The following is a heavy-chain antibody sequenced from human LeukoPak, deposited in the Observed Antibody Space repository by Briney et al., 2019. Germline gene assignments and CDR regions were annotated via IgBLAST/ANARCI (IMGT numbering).Heavy chain of an antibody. D-gene: IGHD3-10*01. J-gene: IGHJ4*02. CDR2: INPNSGGT. V-gene: IGHV1-2*02. Sequence: GASVKVSYKASGYTFTGYYMHWVRQAPGQGLEWMGWINPNSGGTNYAQKFQGRVIMTRDTSISTAYMELSRLRSDDAAVYYCARGYGSGSSLGDYWGQGTLVTVSS. CDR3: ARGYGSGSSLGDY. CDR1: GYTFTGYY.